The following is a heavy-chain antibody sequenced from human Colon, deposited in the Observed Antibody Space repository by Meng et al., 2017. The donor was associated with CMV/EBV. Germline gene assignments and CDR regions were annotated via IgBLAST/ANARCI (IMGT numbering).Heavy chain of an antibody. CDR1: GGSISNYY. Sequence: SETLSLTCAVSGGSISNYYWSWIRQAPGRGLEWFGYIYYSGGTNYNPSIRSRGTISVDASKNQYSLKLNSMPAADTAVYYCASLYYYYGMDVWGQGTTVTVSS. CDR3: ASLYYYYGMDV. J-gene: IGHJ6*02. CDR2: IYYSGGT. V-gene: IGHV4-59*01.